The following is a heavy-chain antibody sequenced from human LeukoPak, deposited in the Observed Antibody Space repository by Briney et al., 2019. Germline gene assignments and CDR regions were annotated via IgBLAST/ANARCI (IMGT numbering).Heavy chain of an antibody. V-gene: IGHV4-4*07. D-gene: IGHD4-17*01. CDR3: ARGLDYGDYGGFDP. CDR1: GSSISSYY. Sequence: SETLSLTCTVSGSSISSYYWSWIRQPAGKGLEWIGRIYTSGSTNYNPSLKSRVTMSVDTSKNQFSLKLSSVTAADTAVYYCARGLDYGDYGGFDPWGQGTLVTVSS. CDR2: IYTSGST. J-gene: IGHJ5*02.